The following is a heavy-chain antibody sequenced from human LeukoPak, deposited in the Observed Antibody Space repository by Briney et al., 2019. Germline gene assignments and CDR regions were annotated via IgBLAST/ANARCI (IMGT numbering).Heavy chain of an antibody. CDR3: ARDELRGGPRGDAFDI. CDR1: GFTFSSYS. V-gene: IGHV3-48*01. Sequence: GGSLILSCAASGFTFSSYSMNWVRQAPGKGLEWVSYISSSSSSIYYTDSVKGRFTISRDNAKSSLSLQMNSLRAEDTAVYYCARDELRGGPRGDAFDIWGQGTMVTVSS. D-gene: IGHD3-10*01. CDR2: ISSSSSSI. J-gene: IGHJ3*02.